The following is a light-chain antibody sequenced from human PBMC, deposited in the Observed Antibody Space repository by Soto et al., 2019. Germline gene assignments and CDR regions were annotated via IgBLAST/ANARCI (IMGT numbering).Light chain of an antibody. CDR2: DAS. Sequence: DIQMTQSPSTLSASVGGRVTITCRAGQSIGTWLAWYQQKPGKAPKLLIYDASSLERGVPSRFSGGGSGTEFTLTITSLKPDDFGTYYCQQYNGHKWMFGQGTKVDIK. CDR1: QSIGTW. V-gene: IGKV1-5*01. CDR3: QQYNGHKWM. J-gene: IGKJ1*01.